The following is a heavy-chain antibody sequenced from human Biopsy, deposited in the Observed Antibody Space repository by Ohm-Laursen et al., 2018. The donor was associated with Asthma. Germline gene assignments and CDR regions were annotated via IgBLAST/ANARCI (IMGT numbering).Heavy chain of an antibody. V-gene: IGHV3-30*03. D-gene: IGHD2-21*01. CDR2: IAWDGINS. Sequence: SLRLSCSASGFTFSTYGMHWVRQAPGKGLEWVAYIAWDGINSYYADSVKGRFAISRDNSRNTLYLQKNSLRADDTAVYYCARAGESDLVGGLDVWGQGTTVIVS. J-gene: IGHJ6*02. CDR1: GFTFSTYG. CDR3: ARAGESDLVGGLDV.